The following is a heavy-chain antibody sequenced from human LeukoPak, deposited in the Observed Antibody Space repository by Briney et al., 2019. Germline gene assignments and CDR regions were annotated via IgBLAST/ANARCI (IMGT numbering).Heavy chain of an antibody. D-gene: IGHD3-22*01. J-gene: IGHJ4*02. CDR3: ARVQNRISYYDSSPVADY. Sequence: SVKVSCKASGGTFSSYAISWVRQAPGQGLEWMGRIIPILGIANYAQKFQGRVTITADKSTSPAYMELRSLRSEDTAVYYCARVQNRISYYDSSPVADYWGQGTLVTVSS. V-gene: IGHV1-69*04. CDR1: GGTFSSYA. CDR2: IIPILGIA.